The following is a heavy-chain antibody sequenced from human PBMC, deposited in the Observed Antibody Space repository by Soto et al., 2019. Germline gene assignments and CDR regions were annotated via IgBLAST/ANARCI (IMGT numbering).Heavy chain of an antibody. J-gene: IGHJ6*02. CDR3: ARHPRRAARPGYYYGMAV. V-gene: IGHV5-51*01. CDR1: GYSFTSYW. CDR2: IYPGDSDT. Sequence: GESLKISCKGSGYSFTSYWIGWVRQMPGKGLEWMGIIYPGDSDTRYSPSFQGQVTISADKSISTAYLQWSSLKASDTATYYCARHPRRAARPGYYYGMAVWGQGTTVTVCS. D-gene: IGHD6-6*01.